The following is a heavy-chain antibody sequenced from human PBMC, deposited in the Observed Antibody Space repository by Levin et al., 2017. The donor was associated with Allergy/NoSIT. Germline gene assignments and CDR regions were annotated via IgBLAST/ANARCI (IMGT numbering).Heavy chain of an antibody. J-gene: IGHJ3*02. CDR2: IYYNGGT. CDR3: ARVSSSGWHWDFFDI. D-gene: IGHD6-19*01. CDR1: GDSISSFY. Sequence: SETLSLTCTVSGDSISSFYWSWIRQPPGKGLEWIGYIYYNGGTNYNPSLKSRVTISVDTSKNQFSLKLSSVTAADTAVYYCARVSSSGWHWDFFDIWGQGTMVTVSS. V-gene: IGHV4-59*01.